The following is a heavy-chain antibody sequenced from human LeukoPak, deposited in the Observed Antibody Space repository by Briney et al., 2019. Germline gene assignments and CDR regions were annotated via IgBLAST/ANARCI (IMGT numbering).Heavy chain of an antibody. V-gene: IGHV3-23*01. D-gene: IGHD3-22*01. CDR3: ATEDSSDYYSFDY. CDR1: GFTFSSYA. J-gene: IGHJ4*02. Sequence: GGSLRLSCAASGFTFSSYAMSWVRQAPGKGLEWVSAISESGGYTKYADPVKGRFTISRDNSKNTLYLQMNSLKAEDTAAYYCATEDSSDYYSFDYWGQGTLVTVSS. CDR2: ISESGGYT.